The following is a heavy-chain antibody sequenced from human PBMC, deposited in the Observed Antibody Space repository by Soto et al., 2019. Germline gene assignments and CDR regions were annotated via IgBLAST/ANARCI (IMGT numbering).Heavy chain of an antibody. CDR3: ASSRLTRGAFDI. CDR1: GFTFSSYD. J-gene: IGHJ3*02. CDR2: IGTAGDT. V-gene: IGHV3-13*01. Sequence: GGSLRLSCAASGFTFSSYDMHWVRQATGKGLEWVSAIGTAGDTYYPGSVKGRFTISRENAKNSLYLQMNSLRAGDTAVYYCASSRLTRGAFDIWGQGTMVTVSS. D-gene: IGHD3-10*01.